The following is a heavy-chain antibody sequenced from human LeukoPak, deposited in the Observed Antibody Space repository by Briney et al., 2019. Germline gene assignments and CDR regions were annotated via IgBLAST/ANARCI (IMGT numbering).Heavy chain of an antibody. CDR1: GFTFTTYW. CDR3: ARDRLGAEYDY. CDR2: IKQDGTEK. D-gene: IGHD3-16*01. J-gene: IGHJ4*02. Sequence: GGPLRLSCAASGFTFTTYWMSWVRQAPGQGLEWVANIKQDGTEKYYVDSVKGRFTISRDNAKKSLYLEMNSLRAEDTAVYYCARDRLGAEYDYWGQGTLVSVSS. V-gene: IGHV3-7*01.